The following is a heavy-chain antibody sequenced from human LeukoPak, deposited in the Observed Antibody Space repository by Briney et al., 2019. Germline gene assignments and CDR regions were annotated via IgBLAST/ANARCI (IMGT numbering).Heavy chain of an antibody. CDR2: IYYSGST. CDR1: GGSISSSSYY. Sequence: PSETLSLTCTVSGGSISSSSYYWGWIRQPPGKGLEWIGSIYYSGSTYYNPSLKSRVTISVDTSKNQFSLKLSSVTAADTAVYYCARGSAVANNETNPPRAFDYWGQGTLVTVSS. J-gene: IGHJ4*02. D-gene: IGHD6-19*01. CDR3: ARGSAVANNETNPPRAFDY. V-gene: IGHV4-39*01.